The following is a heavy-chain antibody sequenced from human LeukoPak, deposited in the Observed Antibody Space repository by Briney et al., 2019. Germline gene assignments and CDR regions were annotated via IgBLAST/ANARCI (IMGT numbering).Heavy chain of an antibody. J-gene: IGHJ4*02. CDR1: GGSLSSYY. D-gene: IGHD6-19*01. V-gene: IGHV4-59*01. CDR3: ARARYSSGRYTVNYFDY. Sequence: RTSETLSLTCTVSGGSLSSYYWSWIRQPPGKGLEWIGYIYYSGSTNYNPSLKSRVTISVDTSKNQFSLKLSSVTAADTAVYYCARARYSSGRYTVNYFDYWGQGTLVTVSS. CDR2: IYYSGST.